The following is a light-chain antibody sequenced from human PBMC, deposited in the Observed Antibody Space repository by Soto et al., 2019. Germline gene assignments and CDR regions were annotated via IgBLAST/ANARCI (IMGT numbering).Light chain of an antibody. Sequence: QSVLTQPASVSGSPGQSITISCTGTSSDTGGYNYVSWYQHHPGKAPKLMIFDVSNLPSGVSNLFSGSKSGNTASLTISGLQPEDEADYYCSSYTTSNTRQIVFGTGTKVTVL. CDR2: DVS. CDR1: SSDTGGYNY. CDR3: SSYTTSNTRQIV. V-gene: IGLV2-14*03. J-gene: IGLJ1*01.